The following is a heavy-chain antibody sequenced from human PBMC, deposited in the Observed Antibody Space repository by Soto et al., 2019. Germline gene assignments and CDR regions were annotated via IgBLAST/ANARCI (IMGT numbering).Heavy chain of an antibody. CDR2: ISSSSSYI. J-gene: IGHJ6*02. CDR3: ARDGFHYYILTGYYPTYGMDV. Sequence: EVQLVESGGGLVKPGGSLRLSCAASGFTFSSYSMNWVRQAPGKGLEWVSSISSSSSYIYYADSVKGRFTISRDNAKNSLYLQLNSRRAEDTAVYYWARDGFHYYILTGYYPTYGMDVWGQGTTVTVSS. D-gene: IGHD3-9*01. V-gene: IGHV3-21*01. CDR1: GFTFSSYS.